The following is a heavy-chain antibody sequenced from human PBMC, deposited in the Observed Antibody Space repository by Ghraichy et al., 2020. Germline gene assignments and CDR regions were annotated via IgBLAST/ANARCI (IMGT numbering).Heavy chain of an antibody. Sequence: SQNLSLTCAISGDSVSSNSAAWNWIRQSPSRGLEWLGRTYYRSKWYNDYAVSVKSRITINPDTSKNQFSLQLNSVTPEDTAVYYCARDIYTGIDPGTVAGYYYGMDVWGQGTTVTVSS. J-gene: IGHJ6*02. CDR2: TYYRSKWYN. D-gene: IGHD1-26*01. V-gene: IGHV6-1*01. CDR1: GDSVSSNSAA. CDR3: ARDIYTGIDPGTVAGYYYGMDV.